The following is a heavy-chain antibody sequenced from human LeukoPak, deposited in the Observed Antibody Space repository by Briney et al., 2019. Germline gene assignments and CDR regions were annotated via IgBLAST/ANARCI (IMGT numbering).Heavy chain of an antibody. CDR2: ISGSGGST. Sequence: GGSLRLSCAASVFTFSSYAMSWVREAPGKGLEWVSAISGSGGSTYYADSVKGRFTISRDNSKNTLYLQMNSLRAEDTAVYYCAKAPGYSSGWYEYWGQGTLVTVSS. J-gene: IGHJ4*02. V-gene: IGHV3-23*01. CDR3: AKAPGYSSGWYEY. D-gene: IGHD6-19*01. CDR1: VFTFSSYA.